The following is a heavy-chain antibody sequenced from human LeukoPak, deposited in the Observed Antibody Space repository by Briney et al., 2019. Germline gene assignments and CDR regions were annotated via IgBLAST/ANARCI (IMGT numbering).Heavy chain of an antibody. CDR1: GYTFTSYG. D-gene: IGHD2-21*02. V-gene: IGHV1-18*01. CDR3: ATMLARTAPFDY. J-gene: IGHJ4*02. Sequence: ASVKVSCKASGYTFTSYGISWVRQAPGLGLEWMGWISAYNGNTNYAQKLQGRVTMTTDTSTSTAYMELRSLRSDDTAVYYCATMLARTAPFDYWGQGTLVTVSS. CDR2: ISAYNGNT.